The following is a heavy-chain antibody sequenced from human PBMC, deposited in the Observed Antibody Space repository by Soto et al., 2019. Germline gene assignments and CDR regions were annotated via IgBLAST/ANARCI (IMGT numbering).Heavy chain of an antibody. CDR1: GYSFTSYW. V-gene: IGHV5-51*01. D-gene: IGHD5-18*01. Sequence: GESLKISCKGSGYSFTSYWIGWVRQMPGKGLEWMGIIYPGDSDTRYSPSFQGQVTISADKSISTAYLQWNSLKASDTAMYYCARVDDDPTGYSYGYGASDYWGQGTLVTVSS. CDR2: IYPGDSDT. CDR3: ARVDDDPTGYSYGYGASDY. J-gene: IGHJ4*02.